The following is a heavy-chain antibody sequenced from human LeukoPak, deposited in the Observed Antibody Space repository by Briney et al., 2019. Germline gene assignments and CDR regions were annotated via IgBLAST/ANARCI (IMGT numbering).Heavy chain of an antibody. CDR1: GFTVSSNS. D-gene: IGHD3-9*01. CDR3: ARDHDDILTGYYYFDY. Sequence: PGGSLRLSCTVSGFTVSSNSMSWVRQAPGKGLEWVSFIYSDNTRYSDSVKGRFTISRDNAKNSLYLQMNSLRAEDTAVYYCARDHDDILTGYYYFDYWGQGTLVTVSS. V-gene: IGHV3-53*01. J-gene: IGHJ4*02. CDR2: IYSDNT.